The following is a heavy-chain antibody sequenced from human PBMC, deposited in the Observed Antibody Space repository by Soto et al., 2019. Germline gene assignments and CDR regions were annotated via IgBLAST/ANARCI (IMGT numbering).Heavy chain of an antibody. J-gene: IGHJ4*02. Sequence: SETLSLTCTVSGGSVSSGSYYWSWIRQPPGKGLEWIGYIYYSGSTNYNPSLKSRVTISVDTSKNQFSLKLSSVTAADTAVYYCARDKSRIGFDYWGQGTLVPVSS. CDR1: GGSVSSGSYY. CDR3: ARDKSRIGFDY. CDR2: IYYSGST. V-gene: IGHV4-61*01.